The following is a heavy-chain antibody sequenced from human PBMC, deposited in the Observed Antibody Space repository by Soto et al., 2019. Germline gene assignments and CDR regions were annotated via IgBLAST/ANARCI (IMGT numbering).Heavy chain of an antibody. CDR2: IWYDGSNK. CDR3: ARDRTGSGSYHNWVDP. CDR1: GLTFSRYG. Sequence: QVQLVESGGGVVQPGRSLRLSCAASGLTFSRYGMHWVRQAPGKGLEWVAVIWYDGSNKYYADSVKGRFTISRDNSKNTLYLQMNSLRAEDTAVYYCARDRTGSGSYHNWVDPWGQGTLVTVSS. D-gene: IGHD3-10*01. J-gene: IGHJ5*02. V-gene: IGHV3-33*01.